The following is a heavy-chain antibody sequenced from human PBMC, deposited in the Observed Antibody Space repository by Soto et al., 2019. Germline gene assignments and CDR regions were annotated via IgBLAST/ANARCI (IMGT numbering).Heavy chain of an antibody. D-gene: IGHD1-26*01. CDR1: GFTFSSYS. V-gene: IGHV3-21*01. CDR2: ISSSSSYI. Sequence: GWSLRLSCAASGFTFSSYSMNWVRQAPGKGLEWVSSISSSSSYIYYADSVKGRFTISRDNAKNSLYLQMNSLRAEDTAVYYCARTQKRPHLNYGIVGAAAPGAFDIWGQGTMVTVSS. J-gene: IGHJ3*02. CDR3: ARTQKRPHLNYGIVGAAAPGAFDI.